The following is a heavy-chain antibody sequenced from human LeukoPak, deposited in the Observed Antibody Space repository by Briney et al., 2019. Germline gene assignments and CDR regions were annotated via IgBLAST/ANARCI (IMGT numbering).Heavy chain of an antibody. D-gene: IGHD3-22*01. CDR2: IYPGDSDT. J-gene: IGHJ3*02. CDR1: GYSFTSYW. Sequence: GESLKISCKASGYSFTSYWIGWVRQMPEKGLERMGIIYPGDSDTRYSPSFQGQVTISADKSISTAYLQWTSLKASDTAMYYCARERSSGYYTEDAFDIWGQGTMVTVSS. CDR3: ARERSSGYYTEDAFDI. V-gene: IGHV5-51*01.